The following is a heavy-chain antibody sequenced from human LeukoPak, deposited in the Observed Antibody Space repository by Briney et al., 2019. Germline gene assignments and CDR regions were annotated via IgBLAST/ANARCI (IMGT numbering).Heavy chain of an antibody. V-gene: IGHV4-39*01. Sequence: SEALSLTCTVSGGSINSSSNYWGWIRQPAGKGLEWIVSIYYSGSTYYNPSLNSRVTISVDTSKNQFSLKLSSVTAADTVVYYCARHVYRVGSSAYYRPNWFDPWGQGTLVTVSS. CDR3: ARHVYRVGSSAYYRPNWFDP. D-gene: IGHD6-19*01. CDR1: GGSINSSSNY. CDR2: IYYSGST. J-gene: IGHJ5*02.